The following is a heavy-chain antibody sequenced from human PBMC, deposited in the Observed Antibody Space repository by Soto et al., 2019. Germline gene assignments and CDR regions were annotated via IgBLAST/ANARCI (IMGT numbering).Heavy chain of an antibody. CDR1: GGSISSYY. Sequence: PSETLSLTCTVSGGSISSYYWSWIRQPPGKGLEWIGYIYYSGSTNYNPSLKSRVTISVDTSKNQFSLKLSSVPAADMAVYYCASRHVHREVFYWGRGTLVTVSS. D-gene: IGHD1-1*01. CDR2: IYYSGST. V-gene: IGHV4-59*01. CDR3: ASRHVHREVFY. J-gene: IGHJ4*02.